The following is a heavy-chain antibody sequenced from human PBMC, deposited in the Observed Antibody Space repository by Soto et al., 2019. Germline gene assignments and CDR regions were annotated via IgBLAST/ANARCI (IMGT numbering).Heavy chain of an antibody. CDR3: ARDRQEGMATTYYYYGMDV. CDR2: IYYSGST. CDR1: GGSISSGGYY. J-gene: IGHJ6*02. D-gene: IGHD5-12*01. V-gene: IGHV4-31*03. Sequence: SETLSLTCTVSGGSISSGGYYWSWIRQHPGKGLEWIGYIYYSGSTYYNPSLKSRVTISVDTSKNQFSLKLSSVTAADTAVYYCARDRQEGMATTYYYYGMDVWGQGTTGTVSS.